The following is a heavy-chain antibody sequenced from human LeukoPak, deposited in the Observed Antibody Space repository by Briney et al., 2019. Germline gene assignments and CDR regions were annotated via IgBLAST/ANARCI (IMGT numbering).Heavy chain of an antibody. Sequence: GGSLRLSCAASGFTMRNHWMSWVRQAPGKGLEWVSVISGSGGGTYYADSVKGRFTISRDNSKNTLYLQMNSLRAEDTAVYYCAKGRSYYDSSGYYYFDYWGQGTLVTVSS. CDR1: GFTMRNHW. J-gene: IGHJ4*02. V-gene: IGHV3-23*01. CDR2: ISGSGGGT. CDR3: AKGRSYYDSSGYYYFDY. D-gene: IGHD3-22*01.